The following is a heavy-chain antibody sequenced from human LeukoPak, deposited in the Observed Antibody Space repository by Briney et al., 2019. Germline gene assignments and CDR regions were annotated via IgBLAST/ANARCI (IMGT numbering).Heavy chain of an antibody. J-gene: IGHJ4*02. D-gene: IGHD3-10*01. V-gene: IGHV4-59*08. Sequence: SETLSLTCTVSGGSISSYYWSWIRQPPGKGLEWIGYIYYSGSTNYNPSLKSRVTISVDTSKNQFSLRLSSMTAADTAVYYCARGTGFGEPIDYWGQGTLVTVSS. CDR2: IYYSGST. CDR3: ARGTGFGEPIDY. CDR1: GGSISSYY.